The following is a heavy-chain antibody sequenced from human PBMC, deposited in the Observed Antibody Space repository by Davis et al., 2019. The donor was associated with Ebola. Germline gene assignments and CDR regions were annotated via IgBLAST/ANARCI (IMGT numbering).Heavy chain of an antibody. J-gene: IGHJ4*02. CDR3: ARRSGSSWYSADY. CDR1: GFTFSSYA. CDR2: ISGSGGST. Sequence: GESLKISCAASGFTFSSYAMSWVRQAPGKGLEWVSAISGSGGSTYYADSVKGRFTISRDNSKNTLYLQMNSLRAEDTAVYYCARRSGSSWYSADYWGQGTLVTVSS. V-gene: IGHV3-23*01. D-gene: IGHD6-13*01.